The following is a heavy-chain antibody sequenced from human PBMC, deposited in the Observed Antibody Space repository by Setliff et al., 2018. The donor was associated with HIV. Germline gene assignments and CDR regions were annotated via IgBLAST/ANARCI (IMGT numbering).Heavy chain of an antibody. D-gene: IGHD3-9*01. J-gene: IGHJ4*02. V-gene: IGHV1-2*06. CDR1: GYTFTDFN. Sequence: ASVKVSCKASGYTFTDFNIHWVRQAPGRSLAWVGRIDPEDGDAVYAENFRGRVAMTRDMSTSTVHMDLSSLRPEDTAVYYCARDVDVYDILTGYHFDYWGQGTLVTVSS. CDR3: ARDVDVYDILTGYHFDY. CDR2: IDPEDGDA.